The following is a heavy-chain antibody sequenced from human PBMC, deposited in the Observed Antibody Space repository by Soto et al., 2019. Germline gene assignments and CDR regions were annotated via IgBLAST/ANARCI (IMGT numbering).Heavy chain of an antibody. CDR1: GFTFSSYG. V-gene: IGHV3-33*01. J-gene: IGHJ6*02. Sequence: QVQLVESGGGVVQPGRSLRLSCAASGFTFSSYGMHWVRQAPGKGLEWVAVIWYDGSNKYYADSVKGRFTISRDNSKNTLYLQMNSLRAEDTAVYYGARGGGDSGMDVWGQGTTVTVSS. CDR3: ARGGGDSGMDV. CDR2: IWYDGSNK. D-gene: IGHD2-21*01.